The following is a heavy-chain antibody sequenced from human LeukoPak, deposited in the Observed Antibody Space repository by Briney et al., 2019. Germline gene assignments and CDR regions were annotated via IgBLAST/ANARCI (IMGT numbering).Heavy chain of an antibody. D-gene: IGHD6-6*01. CDR1: GYTFTSYG. CDR2: ISAYNGNT. V-gene: IGHV1-18*01. J-gene: IGHJ4*02. CDR3: ARALWQLVYFDY. Sequence: ASVKVSCKASGYTFTSYGISWVRQAPGQGLEWRGWISAYNGNTNYAQKFQGRVTMTRDTSISTAYMELSRLRPDDTAVYYCARALWQLVYFDYWGQGTLVTVSS.